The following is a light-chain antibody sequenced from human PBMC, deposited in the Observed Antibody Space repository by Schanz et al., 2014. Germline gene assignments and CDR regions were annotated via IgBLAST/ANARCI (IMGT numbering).Light chain of an antibody. J-gene: IGLJ3*02. Sequence: QSALTQPASVSGSPGQSITISCTGTSSDVGGYNYVSWYQHHPGKAPKLMIYDVSNRPSGISNRFSGSKSVNTASLTVSGLQAEDEADYYCSAYTSSNTWVFGGGTKLTVL. V-gene: IGLV2-14*03. CDR1: SSDVGGYNY. CDR2: DVS. CDR3: SAYTSSNTWV.